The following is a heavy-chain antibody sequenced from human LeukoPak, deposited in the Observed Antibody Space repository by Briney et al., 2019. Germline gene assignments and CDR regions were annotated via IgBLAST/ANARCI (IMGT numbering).Heavy chain of an antibody. CDR1: GFTFSDYY. D-gene: IGHD1-26*01. CDR3: ARALEYSGSYNYFDY. Sequence: GGSLRLSCAASGFTFSDYYMSWIRQAPGKGLEWVSYISSSGSTIYYADSVKGRFTISRDNAKNSLYLQMNSLRAEDTAVYYCARALEYSGSYNYFDYWGQGTLVTVSS. J-gene: IGHJ4*02. CDR2: ISSSGSTI. V-gene: IGHV3-11*01.